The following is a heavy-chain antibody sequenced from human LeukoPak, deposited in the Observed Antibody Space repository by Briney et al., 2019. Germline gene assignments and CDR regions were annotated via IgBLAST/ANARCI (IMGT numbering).Heavy chain of an antibody. D-gene: IGHD3-22*01. CDR1: GFTFSSYS. Sequence: GGSLRLSCAASGFTFSSYSMNWVRKAPGKGLEWVSSISSSSSYIYYADSVKGRFTISRDNAKNSLYLQMNSPRAEDTAVYYCARAMNLGYYDSSGDFDYWGQGTLVTVSS. V-gene: IGHV3-21*01. CDR3: ARAMNLGYYDSSGDFDY. J-gene: IGHJ4*02. CDR2: ISSSSSYI.